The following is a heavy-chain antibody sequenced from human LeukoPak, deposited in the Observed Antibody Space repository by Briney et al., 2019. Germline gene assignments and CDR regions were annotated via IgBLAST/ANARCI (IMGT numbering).Heavy chain of an antibody. V-gene: IGHV3-30*18. CDR2: ISYDGSNK. D-gene: IGHD4-11*01. CDR3: AKGDYSFDY. J-gene: IGHJ4*02. CDR1: GFTFSSYG. Sequence: PGRSLRFSCAASGFTFSSYGMHWVRQAPGKGLEWVAIISYDGSNKFYTDSVRGRFTISRDNSKNTLHLQMNSLKPEDTAVYYCAKGDYSFDYWGQGTLVTVSS.